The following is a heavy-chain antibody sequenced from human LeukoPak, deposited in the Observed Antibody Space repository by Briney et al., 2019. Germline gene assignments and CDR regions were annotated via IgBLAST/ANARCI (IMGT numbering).Heavy chain of an antibody. J-gene: IGHJ4*02. CDR1: GGSISSYY. CDR3: ARGLSAIVH. CDR2: INRSGST. V-gene: IGHV4-34*01. D-gene: IGHD2-21*02. Sequence: SETLSLTCSVSGGSISSYYWSWIRKPPGKGLEWIGEINRSGSTNYNPSLKSRVTISVDTSKNQFSLKLTSVTAADTAVYYCARGLSAIVHWGQGTPVTVSS.